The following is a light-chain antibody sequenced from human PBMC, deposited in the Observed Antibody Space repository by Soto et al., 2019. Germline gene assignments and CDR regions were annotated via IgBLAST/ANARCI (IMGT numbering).Light chain of an antibody. V-gene: IGKV3-20*01. Sequence: EIVLTQSPGTLSLSPGERATLSCRASQNISSSYLAWYQQKVGQAPRLLIYGASSRATVIPDRFSGSGSGTDFTRTISRLEPEDFAVYYCQQYGSSSYTFGQGTKLEIK. CDR2: GAS. J-gene: IGKJ2*01. CDR1: QNISSSY. CDR3: QQYGSSSYT.